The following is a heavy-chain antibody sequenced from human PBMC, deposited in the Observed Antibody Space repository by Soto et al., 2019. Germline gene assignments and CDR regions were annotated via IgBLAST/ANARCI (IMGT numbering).Heavy chain of an antibody. CDR2: ISYDGSNK. J-gene: IGHJ5*02. V-gene: IGHV3-30*18. Sequence: GGSLRLSCAASGFTFSSYGMHWVRQAPGKGLGWVAVISYDGSNKYYADSVKGRFTISRDNSKNTLYLQMNSLRAEDTAVYYCAKDRLPLAAAGNLRLRNWFDPWGQGTLVTVSS. CDR1: GFTFSSYG. D-gene: IGHD6-13*01. CDR3: AKDRLPLAAAGNLRLRNWFDP.